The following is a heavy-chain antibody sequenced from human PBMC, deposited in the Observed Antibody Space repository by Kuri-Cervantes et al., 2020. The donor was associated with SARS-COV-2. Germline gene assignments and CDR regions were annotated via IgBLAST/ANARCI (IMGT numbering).Heavy chain of an antibody. CDR3: ARGRDYDFWSGYPPVLYAFDI. Sequence: ASVKVSCKASGYTFTSYGICWVRQAPGQGLEWMGWISAYNGNTNYAQKLQGRVTMTTDTSTSTAYMELRSLRPDDTAVYYCARGRDYDFWSGYPPVLYAFDIWGQGTMVTVSS. D-gene: IGHD3-3*01. CDR2: ISAYNGNT. J-gene: IGHJ3*02. CDR1: GYTFTSYG. V-gene: IGHV1-18*01.